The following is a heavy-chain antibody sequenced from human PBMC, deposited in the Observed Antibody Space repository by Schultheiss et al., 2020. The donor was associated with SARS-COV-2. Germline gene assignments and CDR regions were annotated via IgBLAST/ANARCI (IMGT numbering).Heavy chain of an antibody. V-gene: IGHV3-15*01. CDR3: TTGGPVSY. CDR1: GFTFSSYA. Sequence: GGSLRLSCAASGFTFSSYAMTWVRQAPGKGLEWVGRIKSKKDGGTTDYAAPLKGRFTISRDDSKNTLYLQMNSLKTEDTAVYYCTTGGPVSYWGQGTLVTVSS. J-gene: IGHJ4*02. D-gene: IGHD3-16*01. CDR2: IKSKKDGGTT.